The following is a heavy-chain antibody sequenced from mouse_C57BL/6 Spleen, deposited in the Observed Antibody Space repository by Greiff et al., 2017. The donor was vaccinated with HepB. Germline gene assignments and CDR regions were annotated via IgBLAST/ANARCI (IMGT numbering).Heavy chain of an antibody. CDR2: FYPGSGSI. V-gene: IGHV1-62-2*01. J-gene: IGHJ4*01. D-gene: IGHD3-2*02. Sequence: VKLVESGAELVKPGASVKLSCKASGYTFTEYTIHWVKQRSGQGLEWIGWFYPGSGSIKYNEKFKDKATLTADKSSSTVYMELSRLTSEDSAVYFCARHETAQGTMDYWGQGTSVTVSS. CDR3: ARHETAQGTMDY. CDR1: GYTFTEYT.